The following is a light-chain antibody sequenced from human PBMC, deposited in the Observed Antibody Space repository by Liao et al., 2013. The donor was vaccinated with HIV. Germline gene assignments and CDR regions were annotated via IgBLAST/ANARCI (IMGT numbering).Light chain of an antibody. V-gene: IGLV3-1*01. CDR3: QAWDSSIYVV. CDR1: RLGDKY. J-gene: IGLJ2*01. CDR2: QDN. Sequence: SYVLTQPPSVSVSPGQTASITCSGDRLGDKYACWYQQKPGQSPVLIIYQDNRRPSGIPERFSGSRSGNTATLTISGTQTMDEADYYCQAWDSSIYVVFGGGTKLTVL.